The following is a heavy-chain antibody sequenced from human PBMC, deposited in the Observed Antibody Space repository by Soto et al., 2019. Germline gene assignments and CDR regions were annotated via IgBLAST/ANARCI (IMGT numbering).Heavy chain of an antibody. V-gene: IGHV6-1*01. CDR3: AGTTSHQWYYMDV. J-gene: IGHJ6*03. D-gene: IGHD1-7*01. Sequence: QTLSLTCAISGDSVSSNSAAWNWIRLRPSRGLEWLARTYYRSRWYNDYAVSVRSRITVNPDTSKNQFSLQLTSVTPEDTAVYYCAGTTSHQWYYMDVWGKGTTVTSP. CDR1: GDSVSSNSAA. CDR2: TYYRSRWYN.